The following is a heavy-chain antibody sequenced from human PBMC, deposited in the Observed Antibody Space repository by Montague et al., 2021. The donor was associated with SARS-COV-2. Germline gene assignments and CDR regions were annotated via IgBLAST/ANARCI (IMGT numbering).Heavy chain of an antibody. D-gene: IGHD7-27*01. V-gene: IGHV4-61*02. Sequence: TLSLTCTVSGGSISSGSYYWSWIRQPAGKGLEWFGRISPSGSTNYXXXLKSRVTISVDTSKNQFSLRLTSVTAADAAVYFCARDCDSVPATGANWGQGTLVTVSS. CDR1: GGSISSGSYY. J-gene: IGHJ4*02. CDR3: ARDCDSVPATGAN. CDR2: ISPSGST.